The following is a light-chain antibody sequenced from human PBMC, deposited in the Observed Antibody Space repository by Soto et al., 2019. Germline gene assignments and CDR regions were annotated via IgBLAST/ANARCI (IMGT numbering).Light chain of an antibody. CDR1: HDIXNX. V-gene: IGKV1-33*01. J-gene: IGKJ2*01. Sequence: DIQMTQSPSSLSASVGDRVTITCRGSHDIXNXLXWFQQKPGKAPNLLIYDASTLETGVPSRFSESGSGTDFTFTINSLQPEDFATYYCQQYDSVPYTFGQGTKLEIK. CDR3: QQYDSVPYT. CDR2: DAS.